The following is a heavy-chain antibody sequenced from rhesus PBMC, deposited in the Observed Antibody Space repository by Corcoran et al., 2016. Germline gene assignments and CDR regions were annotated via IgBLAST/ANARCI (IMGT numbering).Heavy chain of an antibody. J-gene: IGHJ5-1*01. D-gene: IGHD2-39*01. CDR1: GGSISSNF. V-gene: IGHV4-169*01. CDR3: ARPGVADV. Sequence: QLQLQESGPGLVKPSETLSVTCAVSGGSISSNFWSLIRQPPGKGLEWIGRIYGTGVSANYNPSLTSRVTLSVDTSKNQVSLKLTSVTAADTAVYYCARPGVADVWGPGVLVTVSS. CDR2: IYGTGVSA.